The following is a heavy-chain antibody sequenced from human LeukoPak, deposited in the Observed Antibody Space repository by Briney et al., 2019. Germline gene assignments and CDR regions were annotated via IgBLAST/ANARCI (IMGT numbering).Heavy chain of an antibody. J-gene: IGHJ4*02. V-gene: IGHV3-23*01. Sequence: PGGSLRLSCAASGFTFSSYAMSWVRQAPGKGLEWVSAISGSGGSTYYADSVKGRFTISRDNSKNALYLQMNSLRAEDTAVYYCAKDKRGYSYGLDYWGQGTLVTVSS. CDR1: GFTFSSYA. CDR3: AKDKRGYSYGLDY. CDR2: ISGSGGST. D-gene: IGHD5-18*01.